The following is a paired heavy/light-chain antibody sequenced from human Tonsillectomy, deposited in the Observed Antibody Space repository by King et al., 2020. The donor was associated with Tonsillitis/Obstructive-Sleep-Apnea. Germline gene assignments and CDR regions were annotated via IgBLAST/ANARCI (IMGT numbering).Light chain of an antibody. V-gene: IGKV1-5*03. CDR2: EAS. J-gene: IGKJ3*01. Sequence: DIQMTQSPSTLSASVGDRVTITCRASQTIGSWLAWYQQKPGKAPKFLMREASSLESGVPSRFSGSGSGTEFTLTISSLQPDDFATYYCQQYITYPPTFGPGTNVDIK. CDR1: QTIGSW. CDR3: QQYITYPPT.
Heavy chain of an antibody. CDR3: AKEGGSSGRAGWFGP. J-gene: IGHJ5*02. D-gene: IGHD3-22*01. Sequence: QVQLVESGGDVVQPGGSLRLSCAASGFSISNYVMHWLRQTPGKGLEWVAVLPSDGRSPGYADSVKGRFTIPRDSSRDTLYLQMNSLTSEDTAIYYCAKEGGSSGRAGWFGPWGQGALVTVSS. CDR1: GFSISNYV. CDR2: LPSDGRSP. V-gene: IGHV3-30*04.